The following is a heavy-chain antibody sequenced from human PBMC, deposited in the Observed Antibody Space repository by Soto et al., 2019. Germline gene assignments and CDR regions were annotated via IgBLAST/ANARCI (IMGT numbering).Heavy chain of an antibody. J-gene: IGHJ6*02. CDR3: AKPIGLAYSSSSGMDV. Sequence: GGSLRLSCAASGFTFSSYGMHWVRQAPGKGLEWVAVISYDGSNKYYADSVKGRFTISRDNSKNTLYLQMNSLRAEDTAVYYCAKPIGLAYSSSSGMDVWGQGTTVTVSS. V-gene: IGHV3-30*18. CDR2: ISYDGSNK. CDR1: GFTFSSYG. D-gene: IGHD6-6*01.